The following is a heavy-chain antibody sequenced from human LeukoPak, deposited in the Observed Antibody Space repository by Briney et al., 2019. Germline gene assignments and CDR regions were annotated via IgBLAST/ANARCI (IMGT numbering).Heavy chain of an antibody. Sequence: GGSLRLSCAVSGFTVSDNYITWVRQTPGKGLEWVSVIYANGNTYYGDSMQGRLTISRDKSKNTVFLQMNSLRVEDTAMYYCARVGEGELGNRFDPWGQGTLVTVSS. V-gene: IGHV3-53*01. CDR3: ARVGEGELGNRFDP. CDR2: IYANGNT. J-gene: IGHJ5*02. D-gene: IGHD3-10*01. CDR1: GFTVSDNY.